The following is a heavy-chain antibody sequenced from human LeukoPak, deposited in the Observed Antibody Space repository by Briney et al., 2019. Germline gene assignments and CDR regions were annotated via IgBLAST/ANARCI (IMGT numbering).Heavy chain of an antibody. Sequence: PGRSLRLSCAASGFTFSSYGMHWVRQAPGKGLGWVAVISYDGSNKYYADSVKGRFTISRDNSKNTLYLQMNSLRADDTAVYYCAKESVSGYDTSHYYYGMDVWGQGTTVTVSS. CDR3: AKESVSGYDTSHYYYGMDV. D-gene: IGHD5-12*01. CDR1: GFTFSSYG. CDR2: ISYDGSNK. V-gene: IGHV3-30*18. J-gene: IGHJ6*02.